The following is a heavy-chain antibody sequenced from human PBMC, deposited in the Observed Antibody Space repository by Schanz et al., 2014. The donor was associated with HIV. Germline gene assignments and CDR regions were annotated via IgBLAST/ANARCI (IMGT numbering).Heavy chain of an antibody. Sequence: QVQLVQSGAEVEKPGASAKVSCKASGYSFTSFFIHWVRQAPGQGLEWMGWINPNSGGTNYAQKFQGRVTMTRDTSISTAYMELSRLRSDDTAVYYCARGRSGYCSGGSCPYGRYYFDYWGQGTLVTVSS. CDR3: ARGRSGYCSGGSCPYGRYYFDY. J-gene: IGHJ4*02. CDR1: GYSFTSFF. V-gene: IGHV1-2*02. D-gene: IGHD2-15*01. CDR2: INPNSGGT.